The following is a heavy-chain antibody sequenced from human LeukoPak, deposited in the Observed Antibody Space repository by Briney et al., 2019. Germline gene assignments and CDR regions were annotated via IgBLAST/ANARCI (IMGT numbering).Heavy chain of an antibody. Sequence: SETLSLTCTVSGGSINSYYWSWIRQPPGRGLEWIGSIHYSGSTSSNPSLRSRVTISVDKSKNQFSLKLSSVTAADTAVYYCARRVHNSSWPSYFDYWGQETLVTVSS. CDR2: IHYSGST. V-gene: IGHV4-59*01. CDR3: ARRVHNSSWPSYFDY. J-gene: IGHJ4*02. D-gene: IGHD6-13*01. CDR1: GGSINSYY.